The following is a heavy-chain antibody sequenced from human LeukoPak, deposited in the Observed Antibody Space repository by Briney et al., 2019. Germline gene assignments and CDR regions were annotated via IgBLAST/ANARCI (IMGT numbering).Heavy chain of an antibody. Sequence: GGSLRLSCAASGFTFGSYAMNWVRQAPGKGLEWVAVISSDGSNKFYVDSVKGRFTISRDNPKNTLYLQMNSLRPEDTAVYYCAREWELLDYWGQGTLVTVSS. CDR2: ISSDGSNK. CDR1: GFTFGSYA. D-gene: IGHD1-26*01. J-gene: IGHJ4*02. V-gene: IGHV3-30*03. CDR3: AREWELLDY.